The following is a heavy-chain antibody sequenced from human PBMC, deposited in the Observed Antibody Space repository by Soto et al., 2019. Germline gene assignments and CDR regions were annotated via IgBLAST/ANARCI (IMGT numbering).Heavy chain of an antibody. D-gene: IGHD7-27*01. CDR3: AMGTMDV. CDR2: INNDGSST. Sequence: PGGSLRLSFAASGFIFRTYWMQRVRQVPGKDLVWISRINNDGSSTDYADSVKGRFTISRDNAKDTLYLQMNSLRVEDTAVYYCAMGTMDVWGKGTTVTVSS. J-gene: IGHJ6*04. V-gene: IGHV3-74*01. CDR1: GFIFRTYW.